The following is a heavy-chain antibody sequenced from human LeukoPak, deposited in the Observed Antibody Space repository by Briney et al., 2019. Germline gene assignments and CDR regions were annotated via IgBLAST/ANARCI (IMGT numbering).Heavy chain of an antibody. D-gene: IGHD4-23*01. CDR2: IIPMSDTA. CDR1: GGIYRITS. J-gene: IGHJ1*01. Sequence: ASVKVSCTISGGIYRITSITWVRQAPGQGLEWMGGIIPMSDTANYAQNFQGRVTITKDESTSTAYMELSSLIPDDTALYYCATYGGNTAEYFQHWGQGTLVTDSS. V-gene: IGHV1-69*05. CDR3: ATYGGNTAEYFQH.